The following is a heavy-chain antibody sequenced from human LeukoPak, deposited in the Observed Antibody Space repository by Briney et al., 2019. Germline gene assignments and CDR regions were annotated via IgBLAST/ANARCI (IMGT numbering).Heavy chain of an antibody. CDR3: ARDHEYSYGFSYYFDS. CDR2: IYSGGST. Sequence: GGSLRLSCVASGFTVSSNYMSWVRQAPGKGLEWVSVIYSGGSTFYADSVKGRFTISRDNSKNTLYLQMNSLRAEDTAVYYCARDHEYSYGFSYYFDSWGQGTLVTASS. J-gene: IGHJ4*02. V-gene: IGHV3-66*01. D-gene: IGHD5-18*01. CDR1: GFTVSSNY.